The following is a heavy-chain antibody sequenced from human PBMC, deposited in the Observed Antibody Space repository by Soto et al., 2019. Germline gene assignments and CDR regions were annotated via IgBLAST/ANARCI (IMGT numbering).Heavy chain of an antibody. CDR3: ARGASIAALWFDY. V-gene: IGHV1-69*12. J-gene: IGHJ4*02. CDR1: GGTFSSYA. D-gene: IGHD6-6*01. CDR2: IIPIFSTA. Sequence: QVQLVQSGAEVKKPGSSVKVSCKASGGTFSSYAISWVRQAPGQGLEWMGGIIPIFSTANYAQKFQGRVTLTADESTSTAYMELSSLRSEATAVYYCARGASIAALWFDYWGQGTLVTVSS.